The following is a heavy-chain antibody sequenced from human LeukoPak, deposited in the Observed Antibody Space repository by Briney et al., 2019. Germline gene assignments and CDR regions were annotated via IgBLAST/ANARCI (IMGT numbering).Heavy chain of an antibody. Sequence: TGGSLRLSCAASGFTFSSYAMHWVRQAPGKGLEWVAVISYDGSNKYYADSVKGRFTISRDNSKNTLYLQMNSLRAEDTAVYYCAGELLGRERYFDIWGQGTMVTVSS. V-gene: IGHV3-30-3*01. D-gene: IGHD1-26*01. CDR3: AGELLGRERYFDI. CDR1: GFTFSSYA. CDR2: ISYDGSNK. J-gene: IGHJ3*02.